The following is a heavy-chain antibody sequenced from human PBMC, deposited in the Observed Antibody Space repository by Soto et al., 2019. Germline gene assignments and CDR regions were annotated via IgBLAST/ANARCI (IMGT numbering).Heavy chain of an antibody. D-gene: IGHD3-10*01. CDR2: IDSSSSTI. J-gene: IGHJ4*02. CDR1: EFTFLSYT. CDR3: VLWPPYYFDY. Sequence: GGSLRLSCAASEFTFLSYTMNWVRQAPGKGLEWLSYIDSSSSTIYYADSVKGRFSISRDNAKNSLYLHMSSLRAEDTAVYYCVLWPPYYFDYWGQGTQVTVSS. V-gene: IGHV3-48*01.